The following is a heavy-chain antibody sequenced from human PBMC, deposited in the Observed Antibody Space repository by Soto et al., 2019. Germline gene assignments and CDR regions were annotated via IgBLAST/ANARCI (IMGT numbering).Heavy chain of an antibody. CDR1: GYTFTSYA. J-gene: IGHJ4*02. CDR3: ARTDYYARDY. V-gene: IGHV1-3*01. D-gene: IGHD3-10*01. Sequence: QVQLVQSGAEVKKPGASVKVPCKASGYTFTSYAMHWVRQAPGPRLEWMGWINAGNGNTKYSQKFQGRVTITRDTSASTAYMGLSSLSSEDTAVYYCARTDYYARDYWGQGIVVTVSS. CDR2: INAGNGNT.